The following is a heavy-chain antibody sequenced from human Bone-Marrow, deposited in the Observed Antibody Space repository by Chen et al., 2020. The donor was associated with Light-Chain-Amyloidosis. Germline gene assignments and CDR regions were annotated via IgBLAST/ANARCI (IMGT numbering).Heavy chain of an antibody. CDR2: INHSGST. Sequence: QVHLQQWGAGLLKPSETLSLTCAVYGGSFSGYYWSWIRQPPGKGLEWIGEINHSGSTNYNPSLKSRVTISVDTSKNQFSLKLSSVTAADTAVYYCARGPSRITIFGVVITRGYFDYWGQGTLVTVSS. J-gene: IGHJ4*02. CDR3: ARGPSRITIFGVVITRGYFDY. V-gene: IGHV4-34*01. CDR1: GGSFSGYY. D-gene: IGHD3-3*01.